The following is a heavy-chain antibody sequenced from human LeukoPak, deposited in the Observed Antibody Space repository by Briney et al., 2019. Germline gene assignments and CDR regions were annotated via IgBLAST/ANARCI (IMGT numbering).Heavy chain of an antibody. Sequence: SETLSLTCTVSGGSISSHYWSWIRQPPGKGLGWIGYIYYSGSTNYNPSLKSRVTISVDTSKNQFSLKLSSVTAADTAVYYCARDRGSSFFDYWGQGTLVTVSS. V-gene: IGHV4-59*11. CDR1: GGSISSHY. J-gene: IGHJ4*02. D-gene: IGHD6-6*01. CDR2: IYYSGST. CDR3: ARDRGSSFFDY.